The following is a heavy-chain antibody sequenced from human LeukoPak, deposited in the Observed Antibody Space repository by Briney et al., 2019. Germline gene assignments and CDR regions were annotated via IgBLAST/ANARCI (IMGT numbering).Heavy chain of an antibody. CDR1: GGSITNTNY. Sequence: SGTLSLTYGVSGGSITNTNYWTWVRQPPGRGLEWIGEVNLQGSTNYNPSLMGRVAIAVDTSENHISLQLTSVTAADTAVYYCAREGGPYRTLDYSGQGTLVTVSS. CDR3: AREGGPYRTLDY. CDR2: VNLQGST. V-gene: IGHV4-4*02. J-gene: IGHJ4*02.